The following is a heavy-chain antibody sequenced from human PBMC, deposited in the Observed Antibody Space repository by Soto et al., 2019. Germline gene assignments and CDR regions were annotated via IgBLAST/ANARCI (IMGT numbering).Heavy chain of an antibody. CDR1: GGTFSSYS. CDR2: IIPIFGTA. J-gene: IGHJ4*02. D-gene: IGHD1-26*01. Sequence: QVQVVQSGAEVKKPGSSVKVSCKASGGTFSSYSINWVRQAPGQGLEWMGEIIPIFGTANYAQKFQGRVTITADESTSTAYMELSSLRSADTAVYYCARDGGRNSGGIDYWGQGTLVTVSS. CDR3: ARDGGRNSGGIDY. V-gene: IGHV1-69*01.